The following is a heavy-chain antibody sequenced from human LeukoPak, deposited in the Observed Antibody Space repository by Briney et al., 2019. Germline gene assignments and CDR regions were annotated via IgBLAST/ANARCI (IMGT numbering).Heavy chain of an antibody. Sequence: GRSLRLSCAASGFTFSNHAMHWVRLAPGKGLKWVAVISHDGSNTYYGDSVKGRFTISRDNSKNTLDLQMNSLRAEDTAVYYCARETVTNHDAFDIWGQGAMVTVSS. CDR3: ARETVTNHDAFDI. J-gene: IGHJ3*02. CDR1: GFTFSNHA. CDR2: ISHDGSNT. D-gene: IGHD4-11*01. V-gene: IGHV3-30-3*01.